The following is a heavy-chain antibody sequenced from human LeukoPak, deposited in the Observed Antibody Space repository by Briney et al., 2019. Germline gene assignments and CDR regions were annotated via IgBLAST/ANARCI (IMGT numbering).Heavy chain of an antibody. Sequence: GGSLRLSCAASGFTFSTYAMTWVRQAPGKGLEWVSAISARDNYIYYADSVKGRFTISRDNSNLYLQMGSLRAEDTALYYCARGYCTGNSCPIYYYGMDVWGQGATVIVSS. D-gene: IGHD2-8*02. J-gene: IGHJ6*02. CDR3: ARGYCTGNSCPIYYYGMDV. CDR1: GFTFSTYA. CDR2: ISARDNYI. V-gene: IGHV3-23*01.